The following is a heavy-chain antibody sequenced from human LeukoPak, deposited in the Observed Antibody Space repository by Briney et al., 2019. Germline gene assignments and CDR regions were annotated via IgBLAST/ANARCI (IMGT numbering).Heavy chain of an antibody. D-gene: IGHD3-10*01. J-gene: IGHJ4*02. Sequence: ASVKVSCKASGGTFSSYAISWVRQAPGQGLEWMGRIIPILGIANYAQKFQGRVTITADKSTSTAYMELSSLRSEDTAVYYCAKASTFGELNRPFDYWGQGTLVTVSS. CDR3: AKASTFGELNRPFDY. CDR1: GGTFSSYA. V-gene: IGHV1-69*04. CDR2: IIPILGIA.